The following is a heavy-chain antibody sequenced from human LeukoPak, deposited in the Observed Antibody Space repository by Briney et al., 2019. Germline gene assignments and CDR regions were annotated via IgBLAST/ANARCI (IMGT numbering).Heavy chain of an antibody. V-gene: IGHV1-69*13. CDR3: ARGGAQWELPSEI. CDR1: GGTFSSYA. Sequence: SVKVSCKASGGTFSSYAISWVRQAPGQGLEWMGGIIPIFGTANYAQKFQGRVTITADESTSTAYMELSSLGSEDTAVYYCARGGAQWELPSEIWGQGTMVTVSS. J-gene: IGHJ3*02. D-gene: IGHD1-26*01. CDR2: IIPIFGTA.